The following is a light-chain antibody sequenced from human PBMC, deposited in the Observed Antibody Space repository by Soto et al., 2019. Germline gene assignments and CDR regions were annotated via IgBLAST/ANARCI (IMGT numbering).Light chain of an antibody. J-gene: IGLJ1*01. CDR3: SSYTSTSTYV. V-gene: IGLV2-14*03. CDR2: DVS. CDR1: SSDIGNYNY. Sequence: QSVLTQPDSVSGSPGQSVAISCTAASSDIGNYNYVSWYQQRSGKVPKLIIHDVSDRPSGVSDRFSGSKSGNTASLTISGLQAEDEADYYCSSYTSTSTYVFGTGTKVTVL.